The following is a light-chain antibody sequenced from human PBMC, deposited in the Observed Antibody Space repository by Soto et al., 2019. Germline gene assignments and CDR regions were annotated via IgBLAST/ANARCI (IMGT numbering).Light chain of an antibody. CDR2: EVS. Sequence: QSALTQPASVSGSPGQSITISCTGTSSDVGAYNYVSWYQQHPGKAPKLMIYEVSYRPSGVSGRFSGSRSGNTASLTISGLQAEDESDYYCSSYTSSTTWVFGGGTKLTVL. V-gene: IGLV2-14*01. CDR1: SSDVGAYNY. CDR3: SSYTSSTTWV. J-gene: IGLJ3*02.